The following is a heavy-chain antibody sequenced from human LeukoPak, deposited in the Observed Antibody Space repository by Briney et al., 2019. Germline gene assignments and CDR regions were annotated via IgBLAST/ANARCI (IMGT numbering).Heavy chain of an antibody. CDR3: ARDPPPGSTVTTGPGA. D-gene: IGHD4-17*01. Sequence: PGGSLRLSCAASGFTFSSYSMNWVRQAPGKGLEWVSYISSSSSTIYYADSVKGRFTISRDNAKNSLYLQMNSLRAEDTAVYYCARDPPPGSTVTTGPGAWGQGTTVTVSS. J-gene: IGHJ6*02. CDR2: ISSSSSTI. V-gene: IGHV3-48*01. CDR1: GFTFSSYS.